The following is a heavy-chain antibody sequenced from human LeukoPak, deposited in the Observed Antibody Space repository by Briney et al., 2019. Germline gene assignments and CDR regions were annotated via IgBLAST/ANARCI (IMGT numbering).Heavy chain of an antibody. Sequence: GGSPRLSCAASGFTFSSYSMNWVRQAPGKGLEWVSYISSSSSTIYYADSVKGRFTISRDNAKNSLYLQMNSLEAEDTAVYYCASLSLRWSDYWGQGTLVTVSS. CDR2: ISSSSSTI. CDR3: ASLSLRWSDY. J-gene: IGHJ4*02. D-gene: IGHD4-23*01. CDR1: GFTFSSYS. V-gene: IGHV3-48*04.